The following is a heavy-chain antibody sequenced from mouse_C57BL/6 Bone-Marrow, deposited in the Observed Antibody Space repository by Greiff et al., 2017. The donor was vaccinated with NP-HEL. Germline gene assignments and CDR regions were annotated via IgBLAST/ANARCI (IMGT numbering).Heavy chain of an antibody. CDR3: ARSARPYFDV. CDR1: GYSFTGYF. V-gene: IGHV1-20*01. CDR2: INPYNGDT. J-gene: IGHJ1*03. Sequence: EVHLVESGPELVKPGDSVKISCKASGYSFTGYFMNWVMQSHGKSLEWIGRINPYNGDTFYNQKFKGKATLTVDKSSSTAHMELRSLTSEDSAVYYCARSARPYFDVWGTGTTVTVSS.